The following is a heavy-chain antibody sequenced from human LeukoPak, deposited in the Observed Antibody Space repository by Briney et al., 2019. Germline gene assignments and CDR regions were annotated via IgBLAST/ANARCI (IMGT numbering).Heavy chain of an antibody. V-gene: IGHV3-23*01. CDR2: ISGSGGSA. J-gene: IGHJ4*01. Sequence: PGGSLRLSCAASGFSFSNYAMTWVRQAPGKGLDWVAGISGSGGSANYAASVLGRFAISRDNAKNTLHLQMNSLRADDTAVYYCGKDRSFWSGADPDFRGHGTLVTVSS. D-gene: IGHD3-3*01. CDR3: GKDRSFWSGADPDF. CDR1: GFSFSNYA.